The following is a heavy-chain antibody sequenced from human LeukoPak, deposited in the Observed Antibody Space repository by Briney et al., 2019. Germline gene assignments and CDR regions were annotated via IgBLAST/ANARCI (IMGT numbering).Heavy chain of an antibody. V-gene: IGHV3-53*01. Sequence: GRSLRLSCAASGFTFSSYAMHWVRQAPGKGLEWVSVIYSGGSTYYADSVKGRFTISRDNSKNTLYLQMNSLRAEDTAVYYCASYDYGDPADYWGQGTLVTVSS. J-gene: IGHJ4*02. CDR3: ASYDYGDPADY. CDR1: GFTFSSYA. CDR2: IYSGGST. D-gene: IGHD4-17*01.